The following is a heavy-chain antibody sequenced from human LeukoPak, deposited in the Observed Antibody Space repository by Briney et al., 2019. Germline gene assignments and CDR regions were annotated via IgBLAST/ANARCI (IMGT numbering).Heavy chain of an antibody. J-gene: IGHJ6*03. CDR2: IIPIFGTA. Sequence: SVKVSCKASGYTFTGYYMHWVRQAPGQGLEWMGGIIPIFGTANYAQKFQGRVTITADESTSTAYMELSSLRSEDTAVYYCASQATVTTDYYMDVWGKRTTVTISS. CDR3: ASQATVTTDYYMDV. V-gene: IGHV1-69*13. D-gene: IGHD4-17*01. CDR1: GYTFTGYY.